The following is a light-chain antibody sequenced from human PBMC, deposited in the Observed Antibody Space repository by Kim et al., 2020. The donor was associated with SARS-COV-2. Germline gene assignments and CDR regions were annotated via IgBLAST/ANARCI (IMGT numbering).Light chain of an antibody. Sequence: ETVMTQSPATLSVSPGDRATLSCRASQSVGSNLAWYQQKPGQAPRLLIYDVSPRATGIPARFSGSGSGTEFTLTISSLQSEDFAVYYCQQYNNWPYTFGQGTKLEI. V-gene: IGKV3-15*01. CDR2: DVS. CDR3: QQYNNWPYT. J-gene: IGKJ2*01. CDR1: QSVGSN.